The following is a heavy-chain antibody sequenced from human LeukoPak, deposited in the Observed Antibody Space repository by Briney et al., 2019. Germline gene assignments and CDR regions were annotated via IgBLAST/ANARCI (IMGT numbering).Heavy chain of an antibody. J-gene: IGHJ4*02. CDR3: ARSTYYYDSSGYFIDY. CDR2: IYYSGST. D-gene: IGHD3-22*01. Sequence: SETLSLTCTVSGGSISSSSYYWGWIRQPPGKGLEWIGSIYYSGSTYYNPSLKSRVTISVDKSKNQFSLKLSSVTAADTAVYYCARSTYYYDSSGYFIDYWGQGTLVTVSS. V-gene: IGHV4-39*07. CDR1: GGSISSSSYY.